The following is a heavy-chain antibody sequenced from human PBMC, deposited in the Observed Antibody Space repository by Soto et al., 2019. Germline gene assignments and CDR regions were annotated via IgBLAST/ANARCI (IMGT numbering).Heavy chain of an antibody. J-gene: IGHJ6*02. CDR1: GFTFSSYW. Sequence: GGSLRLSCAASGFTFSSYWMHWVRQAPGKGLVWVSRINSDGSSTNYADSVKGRFTISRDNAKNTLYLQMNSLRAQDTAVYYCARAGYYDFWSGYHYGMDVWGQGTKVTVSS. D-gene: IGHD3-3*01. CDR3: ARAGYYDFWSGYHYGMDV. V-gene: IGHV3-74*01. CDR2: INSDGSST.